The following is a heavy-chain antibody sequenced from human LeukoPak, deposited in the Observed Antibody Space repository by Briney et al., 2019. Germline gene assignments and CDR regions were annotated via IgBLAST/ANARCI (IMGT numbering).Heavy chain of an antibody. CDR1: GFTFSSYA. J-gene: IGHJ6*03. D-gene: IGHD4-11*01. V-gene: IGHV3-64*01. Sequence: PGGSLRLSCAASGFTFSSYAMHWVRQAPGKGLEYVSAISSNGGSTYYANSVKGRFTISRDNSKNTLYLQMGSLRAEDMAVYYCARGTDDYSKGNYYYMDVWGKGTTVNVSS. CDR3: ARGTDDYSKGNYYYMDV. CDR2: ISSNGGST.